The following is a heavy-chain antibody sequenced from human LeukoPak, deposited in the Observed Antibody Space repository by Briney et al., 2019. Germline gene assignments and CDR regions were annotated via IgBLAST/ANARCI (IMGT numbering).Heavy chain of an antibody. V-gene: IGHV3-7*05. J-gene: IGHJ5*02. CDR3: ARDVGRFCTRGSCFSDA. CDR1: GFQFNTYW. D-gene: IGHD2-15*01. Sequence: GGSLRLFCAGSGFQFNTYWISWIRQAPGKGLQWLGNIKEDGSETYYVGSLKGRLTISRDNAKNSSFLEMSSLGVEDTAVYYCARDVGRFCTRGSCFSDAWGQGSLVTVSS. CDR2: IKEDGSET.